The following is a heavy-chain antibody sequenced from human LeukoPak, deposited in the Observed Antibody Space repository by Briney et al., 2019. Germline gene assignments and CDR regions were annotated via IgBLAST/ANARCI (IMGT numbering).Heavy chain of an antibody. D-gene: IGHD2-8*01. CDR1: GFTFSSYS. CDR3: ARVAVFDAFDI. V-gene: IGHV3-21*01. J-gene: IGHJ3*02. CDR2: ISSSSSYI. Sequence: GGSLRLSCAASGFTFSSYSMNWVRQAPGKGLEWVSSISSSSSYIYYADSVKGRFTISRDNAKNSLYLQMNSLRAEDTAVDYCARVAVFDAFDIWGQGTMVTVSS.